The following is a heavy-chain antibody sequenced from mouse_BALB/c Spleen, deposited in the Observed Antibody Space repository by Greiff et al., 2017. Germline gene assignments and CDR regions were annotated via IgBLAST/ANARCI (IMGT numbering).Heavy chain of an antibody. CDR1: GFTFSSYG. V-gene: IGHV5-6*01. CDR2: ISSGGSYT. Sequence: EVQLVESGGDLVKPGGSLKLSCAASGFTFSSYGMSWVRQTPDKRLEWVATISSGGSYTYYPDSVKGRFTISRDNAKNTLYLQMSSLKSEDTAMYYCARHGGYGNLAWFAYWGQGTLVTVAA. D-gene: IGHD2-1*01. J-gene: IGHJ3*01. CDR3: ARHGGYGNLAWFAY.